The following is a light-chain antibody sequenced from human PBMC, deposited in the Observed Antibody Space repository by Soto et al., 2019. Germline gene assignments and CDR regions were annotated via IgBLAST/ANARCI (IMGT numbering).Light chain of an antibody. CDR2: NNN. CDR1: SSNIGAGYD. Sequence: QAVVTQPPSVSGAPGQRVTISCTGSSSNIGAGYDVHWYQQLPGTAPKLLIYNNNQRPSGVPDRFSGSKSGTSASLAISGLQSEDEADYYCAAWDASLKGVVFGGGTKLTVL. CDR3: AAWDASLKGVV. V-gene: IGLV1-40*01. J-gene: IGLJ2*01.